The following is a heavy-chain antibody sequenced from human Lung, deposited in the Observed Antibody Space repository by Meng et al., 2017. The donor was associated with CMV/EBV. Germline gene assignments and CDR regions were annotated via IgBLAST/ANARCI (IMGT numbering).Heavy chain of an antibody. D-gene: IGHD2-15*01. V-gene: IGHV3-74*01. CDR3: ARGEDIVVENWFDP. CDR2: INSYGSST. CDR1: GFTLSSYW. Sequence: GESLKISCSASGFTLSSYWMHWVRQAPGKGLVWVSRINSYGSSTSYADTVKGRFTISRDNAKNTMYLQMNSLRAEDTAVYYCARGEDIVVENWFDPWGQGTLVTVSS. J-gene: IGHJ5*02.